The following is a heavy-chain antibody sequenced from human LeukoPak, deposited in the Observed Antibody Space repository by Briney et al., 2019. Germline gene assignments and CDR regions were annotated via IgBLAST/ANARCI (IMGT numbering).Heavy chain of an antibody. CDR3: ARDTLLGSEYYYYMDV. D-gene: IGHD3-22*01. CDR1: GGSISSYY. J-gene: IGHJ6*03. Sequence: SETLSLTCTVSGGSISSYYWSWIRQPPGKGLEWIGYIYYSGSTNYNPSLKSRVTISVDTSKNQFSLKLSSVIAADTAVYYCARDTLLGSEYYYYMDVWGKGTTVTVSS. CDR2: IYYSGST. V-gene: IGHV4-59*01.